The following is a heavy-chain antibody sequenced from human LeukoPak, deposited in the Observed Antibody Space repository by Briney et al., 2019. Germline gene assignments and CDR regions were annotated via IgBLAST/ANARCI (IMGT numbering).Heavy chain of an antibody. CDR3: AREIHSIHYYYMDV. D-gene: IGHD3-3*02. CDR2: IYYSGST. J-gene: IGHJ6*03. V-gene: IGHV4-39*07. Sequence: SETLSLTCTVSGGSISSSGYYWDWIRQPPGKGLEWIGSIYYSGSTYYNPSLKSRVTISVDTSKNQFSLKLSSVTAADTAVYYCAREIHSIHYYYMDVWGKGTTVTISS. CDR1: GGSISSSGYY.